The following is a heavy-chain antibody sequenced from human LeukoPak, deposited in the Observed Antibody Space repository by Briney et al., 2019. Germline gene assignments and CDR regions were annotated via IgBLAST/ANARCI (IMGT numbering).Heavy chain of an antibody. J-gene: IGHJ6*03. CDR2: INHSGST. V-gene: IGHV4-34*01. Sequence: SETLSLTCAVSGGSISSGGYSWSWIRQPPGKGLEWIGEINHSGSTNYNPSLKSRVTISVDTSKNQFSLKLSSVTAADTAVYYCAGQYYYYYYYMDVWGKGTTVTVSS. CDR1: GGSISSGGYS. CDR3: AGQYYYYYYYMDV.